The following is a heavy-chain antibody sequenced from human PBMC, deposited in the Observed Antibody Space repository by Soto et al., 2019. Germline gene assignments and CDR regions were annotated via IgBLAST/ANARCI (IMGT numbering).Heavy chain of an antibody. J-gene: IGHJ6*03. Sequence: GGSLRLSCAASGFTFSNAWMSWVRQAPGKGLEWVGRIKSKTDGGTTDYAAPVKGRFTISRVDSKNTLYLQMNSLKTEDTAVYYCTTDSSGGYDYYYYYYMDVWGKGTTVTVSS. CDR1: GFTFSNAW. D-gene: IGHD5-12*01. V-gene: IGHV3-15*01. CDR3: TTDSSGGYDYYYYYYMDV. CDR2: IKSKTDGGTT.